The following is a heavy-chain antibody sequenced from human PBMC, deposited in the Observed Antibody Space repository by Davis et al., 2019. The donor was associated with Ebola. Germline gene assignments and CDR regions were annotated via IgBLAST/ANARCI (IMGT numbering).Heavy chain of an antibody. J-gene: IGHJ4*02. D-gene: IGHD7-27*01. CDR3: ARVRGTGDRRGEDH. Sequence: PGGSLRLSCAVYGGSFSGYYWSWIRQPPGKGLEWIGEINHSGSTNYNPSLKSRVTISVDTSKNQFSLRLSSVTAADTAVYYCARVRGTGDRRGEDHWGQGTLVTVSS. V-gene: IGHV4-34*01. CDR2: INHSGST. CDR1: GGSFSGYY.